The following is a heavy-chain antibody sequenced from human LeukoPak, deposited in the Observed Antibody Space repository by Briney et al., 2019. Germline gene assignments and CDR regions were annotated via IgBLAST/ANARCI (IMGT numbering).Heavy chain of an antibody. D-gene: IGHD2-2*01. Sequence: GGSLRLSCAASGFTFSSYSMTWVRQAPGKGLEWVSYISSSSSTIYYADSVKGRFTISRDNAKNSLYLQMNSLRDEDTAAYYCARGPADYYYGMDVWGQGTTVTVSS. CDR2: ISSSSSTI. J-gene: IGHJ6*02. CDR1: GFTFSSYS. V-gene: IGHV3-48*02. CDR3: ARGPADYYYGMDV.